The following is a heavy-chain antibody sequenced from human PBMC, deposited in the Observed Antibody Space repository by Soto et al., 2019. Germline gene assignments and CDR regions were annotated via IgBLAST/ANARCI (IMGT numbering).Heavy chain of an antibody. Sequence: EVQLVESGGGLVQPGRSLRLSCVASGFTADDYAMHWVRQAPGKGLAWVSGISSNSDTIDYADSVKGRFTISRDNAKNSLFLQMNSLRPEDTALYYCAKDMKWGGMTTSHYFDSWGQGTLVTVSS. J-gene: IGHJ4*02. CDR1: GFTADDYA. V-gene: IGHV3-9*02. CDR3: AKDMKWGGMTTSHYFDS. D-gene: IGHD4-17*01. CDR2: ISSNSDTI.